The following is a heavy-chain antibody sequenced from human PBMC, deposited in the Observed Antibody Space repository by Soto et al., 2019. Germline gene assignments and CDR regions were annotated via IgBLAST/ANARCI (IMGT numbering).Heavy chain of an antibody. CDR2: ISPKSGGT. V-gene: IGHV1-2*02. D-gene: IGHD3-9*01. Sequence: ASVMVSCKASGGTFSSYAISCVRQAPGQGLEWMGRISPKSGGTNYAQKFEGRVTMTWDTSLNTAYMELSSLISDDTAVYYCARPPGYISDWYYFDLWGQGTLVTVSS. CDR3: ARPPGYISDWYYFDL. CDR1: GGTFSSYA. J-gene: IGHJ4*02.